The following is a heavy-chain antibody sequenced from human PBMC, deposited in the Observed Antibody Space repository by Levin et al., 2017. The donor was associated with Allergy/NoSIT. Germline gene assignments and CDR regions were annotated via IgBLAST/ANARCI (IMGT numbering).Heavy chain of an antibody. V-gene: IGHV3-23*01. Sequence: GESLKISCAASGFTFSSYAMTWVRQAPGKGLEWVSALSGSGVATYYADSVKGRFTISRDNSKNTLYLQMNSLRAEDTALYYCAKGGTYYDFWSGYGMDVWGQGTTVTVSS. D-gene: IGHD3-3*01. CDR1: GFTFSSYA. CDR2: LSGSGVAT. J-gene: IGHJ6*02. CDR3: AKGGTYYDFWSGYGMDV.